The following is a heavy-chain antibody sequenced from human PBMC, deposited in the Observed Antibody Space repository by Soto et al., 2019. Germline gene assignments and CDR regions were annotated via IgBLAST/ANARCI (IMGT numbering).Heavy chain of an antibody. V-gene: IGHV4-34*01. CDR2: INHSGST. CDR3: AGGGGITMVRGDFDY. Sequence: QVQLQQWGAGLLKPSETLSLTCAVYGGSFSGYYWSWIRQPPGKGLEWIGEINHSGSTNYNPSLKSRVTISVDTSKNQFSLKLSSVTAAVTAVYYCAGGGGITMVRGDFDYWGQGTLVTLSS. CDR1: GGSFSGYY. D-gene: IGHD3-10*01. J-gene: IGHJ4*02.